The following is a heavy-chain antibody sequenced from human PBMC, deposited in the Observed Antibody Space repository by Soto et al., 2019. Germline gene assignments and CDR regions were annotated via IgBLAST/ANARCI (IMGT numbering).Heavy chain of an antibody. CDR1: GFSFSTFE. CDR2: INSGSDTI. Sequence: GGSLRLSCAASGFSFSTFEMNWVRQAPGKGLEWVAYINSGSDTIHYADSVRGRFTVSRDNAKNSLFLQMNSLRVEDTALYYCASDRAAGGYWGQGTLVTVSS. D-gene: IGHD6-13*01. J-gene: IGHJ4*02. V-gene: IGHV3-48*03. CDR3: ASDRAAGGY.